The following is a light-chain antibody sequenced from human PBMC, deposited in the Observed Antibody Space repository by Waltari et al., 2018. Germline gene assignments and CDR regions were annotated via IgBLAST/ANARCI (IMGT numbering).Light chain of an antibody. Sequence: QSALTQPASVSGSPGQSITISCTGTSSDVGGYNYVTWYQQHPGKAPKLMIYDVSNRHAGVSNRFAGSKSGKTASLTISGLQAEDEADYYCSSYTSSSTWVFGGGTKLTVL. J-gene: IGLJ3*02. CDR1: SSDVGGYNY. CDR2: DVS. CDR3: SSYTSSSTWV. V-gene: IGLV2-14*03.